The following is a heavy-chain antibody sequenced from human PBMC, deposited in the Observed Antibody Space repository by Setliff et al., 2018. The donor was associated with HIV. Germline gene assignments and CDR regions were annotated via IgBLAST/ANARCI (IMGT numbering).Heavy chain of an antibody. CDR2: IITILGIP. CDR1: GDTFNSYT. D-gene: IGHD1-26*01. Sequence: SVKVSCKASGDTFNSYTFTWVRQAPGQGPEWMGGIITILGIPNYAPKLQHRVTISADESTKTIYMELSNLKSDDTAVYFCAREVGGRNTLGSCVLDYWGQGTPVTVSS. CDR3: AREVGGRNTLGSCVLDY. V-gene: IGHV1-69*10. J-gene: IGHJ4*02.